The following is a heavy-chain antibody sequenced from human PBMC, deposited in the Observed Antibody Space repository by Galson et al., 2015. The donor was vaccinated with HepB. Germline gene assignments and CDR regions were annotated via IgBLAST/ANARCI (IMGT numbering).Heavy chain of an antibody. Sequence: SVKVSCKVSGYTLTELSMHWVRQAPGQGLEWMGGFDPEDGETIYAQKFQGRVTMTEDTSTDTAYMELSSLRSEDTAVYYCATVTIFGVWLVEWGQGTLVTVSS. J-gene: IGHJ4*02. V-gene: IGHV1-24*01. CDR1: GYTLTELS. D-gene: IGHD3-3*01. CDR2: FDPEDGET. CDR3: ATVTIFGVWLVE.